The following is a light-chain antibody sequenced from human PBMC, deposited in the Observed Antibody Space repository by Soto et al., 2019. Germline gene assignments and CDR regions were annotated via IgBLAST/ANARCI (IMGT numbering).Light chain of an antibody. CDR2: RTN. V-gene: IGLV1-47*01. J-gene: IGLJ1*01. CDR1: SSNIGSNY. CDR3: AAWGDSLSGRV. Sequence: QSVLTQPPSASGTPGQRVTISCSGSSSNIGSNYVYWYQHLPGTAPKLLIYRTNQRPSGVPDRFSGSRSGTSAFLAIIGLRSEDEADYYCAAWGDSLSGRVFGTGTKVTVL.